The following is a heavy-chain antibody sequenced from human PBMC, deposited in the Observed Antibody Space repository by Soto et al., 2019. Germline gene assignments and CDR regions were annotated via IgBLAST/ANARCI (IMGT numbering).Heavy chain of an antibody. J-gene: IGHJ4*02. V-gene: IGHV4-39*01. CDR1: GGSISSSSYY. CDR2: IYYSGST. D-gene: IGHD6-13*01. CDR3: ARHVRQQLVFDY. Sequence: SETLSLTCTVSGGSISSSSYYWGWIRQPPGKGLEWIGSIYYSGSTYYNPSLKSRVTISVDTSKNQFSLKLSSVTAADTAVYYCARHVRQQLVFDYWGQGTLVTISS.